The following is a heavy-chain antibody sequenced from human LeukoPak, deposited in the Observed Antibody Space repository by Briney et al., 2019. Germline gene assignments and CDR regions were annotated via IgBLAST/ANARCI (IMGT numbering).Heavy chain of an antibody. CDR3: ARGGLYDIVGGSYRYTY. CDR1: GYRFPSFW. D-gene: IGHD3-16*02. CDR2: IEPSDCYP. Sequence: GGSLRIFCKGSGYRFPSFWISWVRQMPGKGPGGKGRIEPSDCYPIYSPAFQGHGTISADDSTSTAYLQWSSLKASETAMYYFARGGLYDIVGGSYRYTYWGQGTLVTVSS. V-gene: IGHV5-10-1*01. J-gene: IGHJ4*02.